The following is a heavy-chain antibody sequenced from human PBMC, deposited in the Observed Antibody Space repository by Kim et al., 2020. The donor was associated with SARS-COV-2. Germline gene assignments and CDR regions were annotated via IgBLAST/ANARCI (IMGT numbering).Heavy chain of an antibody. J-gene: IGHJ4*02. Sequence: PSFQGHVTISADKSISTAYLQWSSLKASDTAMYYCARLGDTAMVMSIDYWGQGTLVTVSS. D-gene: IGHD5-18*01. V-gene: IGHV5-10-1*01. CDR3: ARLGDTAMVMSIDY.